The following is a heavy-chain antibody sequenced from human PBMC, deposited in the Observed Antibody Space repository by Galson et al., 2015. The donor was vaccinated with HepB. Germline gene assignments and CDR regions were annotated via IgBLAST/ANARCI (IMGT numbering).Heavy chain of an antibody. CDR1: SGSISSGGYY. V-gene: IGHV4-31*03. Sequence: TCTVSSGSISSGGYYWSWIRQHPGKGLEWIGYIYYSGSTYYNPSLKSRVTISVDTSKNQFSLKLSSVTAADTAVYYCARDQPGVYFDYWGQGTLVTVSS. CDR3: ARDQPGVYFDY. CDR2: IYYSGST. J-gene: IGHJ4*02.